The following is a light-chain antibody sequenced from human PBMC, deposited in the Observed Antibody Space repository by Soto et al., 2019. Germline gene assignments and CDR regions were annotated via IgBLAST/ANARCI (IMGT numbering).Light chain of an antibody. CDR2: KAS. Sequence: DIQMTQSPSTLSGSVGDRVTITCRASQTISSWLAWYQQKPGKAPKLLIYKASTLKSGVPSRFSGSGSGTEYTRTISSLQPDDFATDYCQHYNSYSEAFGQGTKVERK. CDR3: QHYNSYSEA. J-gene: IGKJ1*01. CDR1: QTISSW. V-gene: IGKV1-5*03.